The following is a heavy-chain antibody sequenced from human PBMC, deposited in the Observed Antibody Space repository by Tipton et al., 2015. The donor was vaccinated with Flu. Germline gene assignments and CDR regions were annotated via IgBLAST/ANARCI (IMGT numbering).Heavy chain of an antibody. J-gene: IGHJ5*02. CDR2: VYHGGTT. V-gene: IGHV4-59*12. D-gene: IGHD4-11*01. CDR3: ARRDYSNYVSEPKNWFDP. Sequence: LRLSCSASGFTFNNYEMNWVRQAPGKGLEWIGCVYHGGTTYYNPSLKSRVAISLDTFQNQFSLKLTSVTAADTAVYYCARRDYSNYVSEPKNWFDPWGQGTLVTVSS. CDR1: GFTFNNYE.